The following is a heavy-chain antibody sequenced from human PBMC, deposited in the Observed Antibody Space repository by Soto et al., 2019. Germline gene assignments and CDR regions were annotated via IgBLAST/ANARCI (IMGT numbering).Heavy chain of an antibody. Sequence: SQTLSLTCAISGDSVSSSTATWNWTRQSPSRGLEWLGRTYYTSTWYNDYAASVKGRITINADTSKNHFSLQLHSVTPEDTAVFYCARSLGSAWSFLFDYWGQGTLVTV. CDR1: GDSVSSSTAT. D-gene: IGHD6-19*01. J-gene: IGHJ4*02. V-gene: IGHV6-1*01. CDR3: ARSLGSAWSFLFDY. CDR2: TYYTSTWYN.